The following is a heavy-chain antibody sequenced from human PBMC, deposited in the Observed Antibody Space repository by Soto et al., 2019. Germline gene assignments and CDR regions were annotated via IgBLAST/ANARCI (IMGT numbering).Heavy chain of an antibody. CDR2: INHSGST. V-gene: IGHV4-34*01. CDR3: ARTFRSSSNRGYFQH. Sequence: SETLSLTCAVYGGSFSGYYWSWIRQPPGKGLEWIGEINHSGSTNYNPSLKSRVTISVDTSKNQFSLKLSSVTAADTAVYYCARTFRSSSNRGYFQHWGQGTLVTVSS. D-gene: IGHD6-6*01. J-gene: IGHJ1*01. CDR1: GGSFSGYY.